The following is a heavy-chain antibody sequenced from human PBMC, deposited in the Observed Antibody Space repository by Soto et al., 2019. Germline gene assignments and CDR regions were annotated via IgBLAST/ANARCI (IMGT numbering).Heavy chain of an antibody. CDR2: TYYRSKWYN. J-gene: IGHJ4*02. CDR1: GDSVSSNSAA. CDR3: ARARITIFGVAKYFDY. Sequence: SQTLSLTCAISGDSVSSNSAAWNWIRQSPSRGLEWLGRTYYRSKWYNDYAVSVKSRITINPDTSKNQFSLQLNSVTPEDTAVYCCARARITIFGVAKYFDYWGQGTLVTVSS. D-gene: IGHD3-3*01. V-gene: IGHV6-1*01.